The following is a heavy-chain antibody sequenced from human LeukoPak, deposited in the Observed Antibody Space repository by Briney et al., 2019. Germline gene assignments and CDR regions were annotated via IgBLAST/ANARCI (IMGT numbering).Heavy chain of an antibody. D-gene: IGHD4-17*01. V-gene: IGHV1-18*01. CDR1: GYTFTSYG. CDR3: ARLDEPEAIDYGDYQFVRGPVCDE. J-gene: IGHJ4*02. Sequence: ASVKVSCKASGYTFTSYGISWVRQAPGQGLEWMGWIGAYNGNTNYAQKLQGRVTMTTDTSTSTAYMELRSLRSDDTAVYYCARLDEPEAIDYGDYQFVRGPVCDEWGQGTLVTVSS. CDR2: IGAYNGNT.